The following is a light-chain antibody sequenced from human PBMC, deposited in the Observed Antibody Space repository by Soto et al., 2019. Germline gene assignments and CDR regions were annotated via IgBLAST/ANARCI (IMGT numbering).Light chain of an antibody. CDR3: QQYNSFEVHT. CDR2: DAS. V-gene: IGKV1-5*01. CDR1: QSSGRW. Sequence: DIQMTQSPSTLSASVGDRVSITCRASQSSGRWLAWYQQKPGEAPKVLIYDASILKSGVPSRFSGSGSGTEFTLTISSLQPDDFATYYCQQYNSFEVHTFGQGTKVDIK. J-gene: IGKJ2*01.